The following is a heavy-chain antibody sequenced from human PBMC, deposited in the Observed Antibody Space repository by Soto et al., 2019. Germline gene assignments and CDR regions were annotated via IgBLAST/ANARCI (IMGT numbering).Heavy chain of an antibody. CDR2: IYNSVGS. CDR3: ARGDKNNDYYVDY. V-gene: IGHV4-30-2*01. CDR1: GASISSGDYA. D-gene: IGHD3-16*01. Sequence: QLQLQESGSGLVKPSQTLSLTCVVSGASISSGDYAWNWLRQPPGKGLEWLGYIYNSVGSYYNQYLQSRVSISLDRSKNHFSLNRDSVTAADTALYFWARGDKNNDYYVDYWGQGTMVTVTS. J-gene: IGHJ4*02.